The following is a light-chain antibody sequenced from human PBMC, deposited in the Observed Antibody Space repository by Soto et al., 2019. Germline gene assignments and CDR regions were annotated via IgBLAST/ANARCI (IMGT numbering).Light chain of an antibody. CDR1: QTIYQA. CDR2: SAT. V-gene: IGKV1-39*01. J-gene: IGKJ3*01. CDR3: QQSFTSIFT. Sequence: DIQMTQSPSSLSASVGDRVTITCRASQTIYQALNWYHQKPGKAPRLLISSATALQRGVPSRFSGSGYGAEFTLIISSLLPEDFGTYYCQQSFTSIFTCGPGTKVDV.